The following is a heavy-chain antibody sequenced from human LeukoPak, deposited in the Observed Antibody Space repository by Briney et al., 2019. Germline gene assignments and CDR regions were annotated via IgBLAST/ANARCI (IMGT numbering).Heavy chain of an antibody. V-gene: IGHV1-18*01. CDR3: ARSLTLPLEWLRLPYFDY. CDR1: GYTFTSYG. Sequence: ASVTVSCTASGYTFTSYGISWVRQAPGQGLEWMGWISAYNGNTNYAQKLQGRVTMTTDTSTSTAYMELRSLRSDDTAVYYCARSLTLPLEWLRLPYFDYWGQGTLVTVSS. D-gene: IGHD5-12*01. J-gene: IGHJ4*02. CDR2: ISAYNGNT.